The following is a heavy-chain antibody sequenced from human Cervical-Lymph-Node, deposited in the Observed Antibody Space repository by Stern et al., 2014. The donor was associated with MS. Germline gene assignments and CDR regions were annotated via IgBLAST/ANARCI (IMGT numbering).Heavy chain of an antibody. Sequence: QVHLQESGPGLVKPSQTLSLTCTVSGGSISSGGYYWSWIRQHPGKGLEWIGYIYDSGSTYYNPSLKSRVTISVDTSKNQFSLKLSAVTAADTAVYYCARRTWTGPFAYWGQGTLVTVSS. V-gene: IGHV4-31*03. CDR3: ARRTWTGPFAY. J-gene: IGHJ4*02. CDR1: GGSISSGGYY. CDR2: IYDSGST. D-gene: IGHD3/OR15-3a*01.